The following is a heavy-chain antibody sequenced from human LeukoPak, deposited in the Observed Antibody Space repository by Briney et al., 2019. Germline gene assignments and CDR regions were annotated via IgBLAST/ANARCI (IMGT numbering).Heavy chain of an antibody. CDR2: IYYSGST. D-gene: IGHD2-15*01. CDR1: GGSISSGGYY. Sequence: SETLSLTCTVSGGSISSGGYYWSWIRQHPGKGLEWIGYIYYSGSTYYNPSLKSRVTISVDTSKNQFSLKLSSVTAADTAVYYCARDGDCGGGSCYSEYFQHWGQGTLVTVS. V-gene: IGHV4-31*03. CDR3: ARDGDCGGGSCYSEYFQH. J-gene: IGHJ1*01.